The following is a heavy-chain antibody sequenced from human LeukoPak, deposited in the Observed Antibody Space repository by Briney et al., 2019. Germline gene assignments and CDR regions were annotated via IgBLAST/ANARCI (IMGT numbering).Heavy chain of an antibody. V-gene: IGHV4-61*01. J-gene: IGHJ4*02. CDR2: FYYSGST. Sequence: SETLSLIYGVSVRFDNLRYDLRTSIRQPPGKGLERIGYFYYSGSTNYNPSLKTRVTTSVDTSKNQFSLQVCSVTAADTAVYYCGIERTNRREYYFEYWGQGTLVTVSS. D-gene: IGHD1-7*01. CDR3: GIERTNRREYYFEY. CDR1: VRFDNLRYDL.